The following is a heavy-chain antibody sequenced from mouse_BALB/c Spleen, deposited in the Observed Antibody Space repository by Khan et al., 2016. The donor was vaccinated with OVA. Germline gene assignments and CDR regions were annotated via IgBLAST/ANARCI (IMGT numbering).Heavy chain of an antibody. CDR1: GFNIKDTY. CDR2: IDPANGNT. J-gene: IGHJ3*01. CDR3: ASEWNYYARFAY. Sequence: VRLKESGAELVKPGASVKLSCTASGFNIKDTYMHWVKQRPEQGLEWIGSIDPANGNTKYDPKFQGKATITADTSSNTAYLQLSSLTSEHTAGYYCASEWNYYARFAYSGQGTRVTGSA. V-gene: IGHV14-3*02. D-gene: IGHD1-1*01.